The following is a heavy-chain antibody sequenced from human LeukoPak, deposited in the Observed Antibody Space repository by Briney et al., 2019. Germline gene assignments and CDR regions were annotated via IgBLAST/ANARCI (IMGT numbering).Heavy chain of an antibody. CDR1: GFTSRSYA. Sequence: GGSLRLSCAAPGFTSRSYATHWGRHAPGTGLEWGAIISYDGSNKYYADSVKGRFTISRDNSKNTLYLQMNSLRAEDTAVYYCARDQASSWYPIGYWGQGALVTVSS. D-gene: IGHD6-13*01. CDR2: ISYDGSNK. CDR3: ARDQASSWYPIGY. V-gene: IGHV3-30-3*01. J-gene: IGHJ4*02.